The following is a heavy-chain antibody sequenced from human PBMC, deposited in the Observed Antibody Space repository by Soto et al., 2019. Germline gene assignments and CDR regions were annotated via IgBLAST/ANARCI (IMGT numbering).Heavy chain of an antibody. CDR2: INHSGST. D-gene: IGHD3-10*01. Sequence: PSETLSLTCAVYGGSFSGYYWSWIRQPPGKGLEWIGEINHSGSTNYNPSLKSRVTISVDTSKNQFSLKLSSVTAADTAVYYCARGPPPRRENGDVEGTRELHNLFDFWGQGTLVPVSS. CDR1: GGSFSGYY. CDR3: ARGPPPRRENGDVEGTRELHNLFDF. V-gene: IGHV4-34*01. J-gene: IGHJ5*01.